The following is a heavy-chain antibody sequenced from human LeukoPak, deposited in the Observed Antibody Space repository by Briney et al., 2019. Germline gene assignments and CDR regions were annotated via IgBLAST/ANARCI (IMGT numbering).Heavy chain of an antibody. CDR2: INPNSGGT. V-gene: IGHV1-2*02. J-gene: IGHJ4*02. CDR1: GYMFTSYG. Sequence: ASVKVSCKASGYMFTSYGISWVRQAPGQGLEWMGWINPNSGGTNYAQKFQGRVTMTRDTSISTAYMELSRLRSDDTAVYYCARDVAAASYWGQGTLVTVSS. D-gene: IGHD6-13*01. CDR3: ARDVAAASY.